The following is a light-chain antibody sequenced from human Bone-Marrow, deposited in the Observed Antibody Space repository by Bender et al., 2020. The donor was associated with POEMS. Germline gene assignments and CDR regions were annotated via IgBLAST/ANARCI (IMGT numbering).Light chain of an antibody. CDR2: EDT. V-gene: IGLV3-1*01. Sequence: SYMLTQPPSVSVAPGQTATITCSGDGLGNKYISWFQQKPGQSPVLVIYEDTKRPSGIPERFSGSNSGNAATLTISGTQPLDESDYYCQSWDIRGAVFGGGTKLTVL. J-gene: IGLJ2*01. CDR3: QSWDIRGAV. CDR1: GLGNKY.